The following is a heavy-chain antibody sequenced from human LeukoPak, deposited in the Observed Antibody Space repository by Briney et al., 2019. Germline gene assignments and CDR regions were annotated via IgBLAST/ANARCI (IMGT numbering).Heavy chain of an antibody. V-gene: IGHV3-11*04. CDR1: GFIFSDYY. CDR3: ARESSNYYGSGSYYNTIDY. D-gene: IGHD3-10*01. CDR2: ISSSGSTI. Sequence: PGGSLRLSCAASGFIFSDYYMSWIRQAPGKGLEWVSYISSSGSTIYYADSVKGRFTISRDNAKNSLYLQMNSLRAEDTAVYYCARESSNYYGSGSYYNTIDYWGQGTLVTVSS. J-gene: IGHJ4*02.